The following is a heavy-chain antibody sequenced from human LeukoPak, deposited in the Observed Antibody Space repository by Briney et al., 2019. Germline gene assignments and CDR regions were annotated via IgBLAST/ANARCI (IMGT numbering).Heavy chain of an antibody. D-gene: IGHD3-10*01. Sequence: AGSLRLSCAVSGFSFSRYSMSWVRQAPGKGLEWVSYISSSSSTIYYAGSVKGRFTIYRDNAKTALYLQMNSLRAEDTAVYYCASGAGYYYGSGSHLGWFDPWGQGTLVTVSS. CDR3: ASGAGYYYGSGSHLGWFDP. CDR2: ISSSSSTI. J-gene: IGHJ5*02. CDR1: GFSFSRYS. V-gene: IGHV3-48*01.